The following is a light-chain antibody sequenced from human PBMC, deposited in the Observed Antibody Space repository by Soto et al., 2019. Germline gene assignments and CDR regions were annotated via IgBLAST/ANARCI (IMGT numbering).Light chain of an antibody. CDR1: QGIGVY. V-gene: IGKV1-27*01. Sequence: DIQMTQSPSSLSASLGDRVTITCRASQGIGVYLAWFQQKPGNFPRLLIYAASTLQSGVPSRFSGSGSGTDFTLTISSLQPEDVATYYCQKYNSSHLTFGGGTKVDIK. CDR3: QKYNSSHLT. J-gene: IGKJ4*01. CDR2: AAS.